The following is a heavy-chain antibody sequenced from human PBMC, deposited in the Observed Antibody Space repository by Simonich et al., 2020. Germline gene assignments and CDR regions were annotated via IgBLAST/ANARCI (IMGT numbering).Heavy chain of an antibody. Sequence: GGGLVKPGGSLRLSCAASGFTFISYSMNWVRQAPGKWLEWVSSISSSSSYIYYADSVKGRFTISRDNAKNSLYLQMNSLRAEDTAVYYCARDTSYYGSGSYYFDYWGQGTLVTVSS. CDR1: GFTFISYS. D-gene: IGHD3-10*01. J-gene: IGHJ4*02. V-gene: IGHV3-21*01. CDR3: ARDTSYYGSGSYYFDY. CDR2: ISSSSSYI.